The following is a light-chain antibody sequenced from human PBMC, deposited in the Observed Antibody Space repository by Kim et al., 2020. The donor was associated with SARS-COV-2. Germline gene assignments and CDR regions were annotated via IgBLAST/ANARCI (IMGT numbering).Light chain of an antibody. J-gene: IGKJ1*01. CDR3: QQSYSRPQT. CDR1: QTISGY. V-gene: IGKV1-39*01. Sequence: DIQMTQSPSSLSASVGERATLTCRASQTISGYLNWYQQKPGKAPKLLIYAASSLQSGVPSRFSGGGSGTDFTLTISSLQPEDFATYYCQQSYSRPQTFGQGTKVDIK. CDR2: AAS.